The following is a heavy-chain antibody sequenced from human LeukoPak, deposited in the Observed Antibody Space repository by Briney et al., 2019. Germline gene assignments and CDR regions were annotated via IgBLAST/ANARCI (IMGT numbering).Heavy chain of an antibody. Sequence: ASETLSLTCTVSGYSISSGYHWGWIRQPPGKGLEWIGSIYHSGSTHYNPSLRSRVTISSDTSKNQFSLKLCSVTAADTAVYYCARGGGFFLTGYYAPDYWGQGTLVTVSS. J-gene: IGHJ4*02. CDR3: ARGGGFFLTGYYAPDY. V-gene: IGHV4-38-2*02. CDR2: IYHSGST. D-gene: IGHD3-9*01. CDR1: GYSISSGYH.